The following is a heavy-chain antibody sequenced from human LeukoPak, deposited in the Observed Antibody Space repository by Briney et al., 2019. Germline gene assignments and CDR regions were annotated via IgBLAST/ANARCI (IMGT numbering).Heavy chain of an antibody. J-gene: IGHJ5*02. Sequence: GGSLRLSCAASGFTFSSYSMNWVRQAPGKGLEWVSYISSSSSTIYYADSVKGRFTISRDNAKNSLYLQMNSLRAEDTAVYYCARESRRSYCTNGVCYGEYDPWGQGTLVTVSS. V-gene: IGHV3-48*04. CDR1: GFTFSSYS. CDR2: ISSSSSTI. CDR3: ARESRRSYCTNGVCYGEYDP. D-gene: IGHD2-8*01.